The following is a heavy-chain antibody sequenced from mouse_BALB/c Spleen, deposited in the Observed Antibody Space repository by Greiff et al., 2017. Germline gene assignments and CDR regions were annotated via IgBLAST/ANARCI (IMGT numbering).Heavy chain of an antibody. CDR3: ARGGGITYFDY. CDR2: ISSGGST. J-gene: IGHJ2*01. CDR1: GFTFSSYG. Sequence: EVKLVESGGGLVKPGGSLKLSCAASGFTFSSYGMSWVRQTPEKRLEWVASISSGGSTYYPDSVKGRFTISRDNARNILYLQMSSLRSEDTAMYYCARGGGITYFDYWGQGTTLTVSS. D-gene: IGHD1-1*01. V-gene: IGHV5-6-5*01.